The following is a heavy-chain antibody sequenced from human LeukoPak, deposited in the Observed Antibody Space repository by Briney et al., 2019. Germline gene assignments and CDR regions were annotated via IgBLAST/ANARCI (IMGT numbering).Heavy chain of an antibody. CDR1: GFTLNSYL. CDR2: IKKDGSEE. Sequence: GGSLRLSCAASGFTLNSYLMSWVRQAPGRGLEWVANIKKDGSEENYLDSVKGRFTVSRDNAKNSLYLQMNSLRGEDTAVYYCARSNTDRNALYLWGQGTMVTISS. V-gene: IGHV3-7*01. J-gene: IGHJ3*01. CDR3: ARSNTDRNALYL. D-gene: IGHD4-11*01.